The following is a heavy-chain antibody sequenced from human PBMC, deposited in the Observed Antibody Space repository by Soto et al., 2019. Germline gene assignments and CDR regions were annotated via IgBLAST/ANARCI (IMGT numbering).Heavy chain of an antibody. CDR2: IYSGGTT. J-gene: IGHJ6*02. CDR1: GFTVSSNY. V-gene: IGHV3-53*01. D-gene: IGHD3-22*01. CDR3: AKGNSSGYYPHYHYYGLDV. Sequence: EVQVVESGGGLIQPGGSLTLSCAASGFTVSSNYMSWVRQAPGKGLEWVSVIYSGGTTYHADSVKGRFTISRDNSKNTVYLQMNNLRAEDTAVYYCAKGNSSGYYPHYHYYGLDVWGQGTTVTVSS.